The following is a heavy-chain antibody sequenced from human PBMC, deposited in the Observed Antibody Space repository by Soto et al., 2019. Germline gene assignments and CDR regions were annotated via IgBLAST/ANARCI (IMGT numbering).Heavy chain of an antibody. CDR1: GASINSDGYY. CDR2: IYYSGTT. CDR3: ARWRSVTWSFDH. J-gene: IGHJ4*02. Sequence: QVQLQESGPGLVIPSQTLSLTCAVSGASINSDGYYWSWIRQPPGKGLEWIGSIYYSGTTYYNSSLKSRAAISVETSQNLFSLTRASATAADTALYYCARWRSVTWSFDHWGQGTLVAVSS. D-gene: IGHD2-8*02. V-gene: IGHV4-31*11.